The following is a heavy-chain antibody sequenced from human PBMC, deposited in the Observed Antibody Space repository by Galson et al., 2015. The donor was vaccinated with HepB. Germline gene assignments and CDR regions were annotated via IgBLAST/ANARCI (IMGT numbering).Heavy chain of an antibody. Sequence: SVKVSCKASGYTFTSYTIHWVRQAPGQRLEWMGWINAGNGYTKYSQKFQGRVTITRDTSASTAYMELSSLRSEDTAVYYCATGTSSNWYLGNTIFDYWGQGTLVTVSS. CDR3: ATGTSSNWYLGNTIFDY. D-gene: IGHD6-13*01. CDR1: GYTFTSYT. J-gene: IGHJ4*02. CDR2: INAGNGYT. V-gene: IGHV1-3*01.